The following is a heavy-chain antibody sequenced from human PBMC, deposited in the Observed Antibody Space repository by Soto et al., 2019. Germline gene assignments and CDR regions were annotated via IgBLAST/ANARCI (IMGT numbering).Heavy chain of an antibody. V-gene: IGHV3-30*18. CDR1: GFTFSSYG. CDR2: ISYDGSNK. J-gene: IGHJ4*02. Sequence: QVQLVESGGGVVQPGRSLRLSCAASGFTFSSYGMHWVRQAPGKGLEWVAVISYDGSNKYYADSVKGRFTISRDNSKNTLYLQMNSLRAEDTAVYYCAKDSSRYVGATPLDYWGQGTLVTVSS. D-gene: IGHD1-26*01. CDR3: AKDSSRYVGATPLDY.